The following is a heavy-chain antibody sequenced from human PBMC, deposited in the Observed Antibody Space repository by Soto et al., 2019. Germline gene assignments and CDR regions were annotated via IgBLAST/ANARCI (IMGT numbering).Heavy chain of an antibody. V-gene: IGHV4-38-2*01. D-gene: IGHD3-10*01. J-gene: IGHJ6*02. CDR3: ARAGDTMARGVIIMNYYGMDV. CDR1: GYSISSGYY. Sequence: KPSETLSLTCAVSGYSISSGYYWGWIRQPPGKGLEWIGNIHHSGTTYYNPSLKSRVTISIDRSKNQFSLKLSSVTAADTAVYYCARAGDTMARGVIIMNYYGMDVWGQGTTVTVSS. CDR2: IHHSGTT.